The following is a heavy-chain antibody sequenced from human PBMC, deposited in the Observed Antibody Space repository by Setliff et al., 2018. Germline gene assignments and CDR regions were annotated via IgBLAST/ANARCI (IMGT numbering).Heavy chain of an antibody. CDR3: GRLQGYCSGGRCYGQYAFDI. J-gene: IGHJ3*02. CDR2: INHSGST. CDR1: GGGGSFSAYY. D-gene: IGHD2-15*01. V-gene: IGHV4-34*01. Sequence: SETLSLTCGVFGGGGSFSAYYWSWIRQSPGKGLEWIGEINHSGSTNYNPSLKSRVTISEDTSKNDFSLKLKSVTAADTAVYYCGRLQGYCSGGRCYGQYAFDIWGQGTVVTVSS.